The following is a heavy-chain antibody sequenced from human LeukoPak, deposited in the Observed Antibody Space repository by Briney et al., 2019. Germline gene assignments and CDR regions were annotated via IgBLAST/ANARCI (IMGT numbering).Heavy chain of an antibody. CDR2: IKGKTDGGTT. CDR3: TTGSYSFDY. V-gene: IGHV3-15*01. Sequence: GGSLRLSCAASGFTFSNAWMSWVRQAPGKGLEWVGRIKGKTDGGTTDYAAPVKGRFTISRDDSKNTLYLQMNSLKTEDTAVYYCTTGSYSFDYWGQGTLVTVSS. D-gene: IGHD1-26*01. J-gene: IGHJ4*02. CDR1: GFTFSNAW.